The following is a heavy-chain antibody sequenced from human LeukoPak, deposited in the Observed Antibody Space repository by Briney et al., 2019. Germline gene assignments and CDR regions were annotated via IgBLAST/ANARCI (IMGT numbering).Heavy chain of an antibody. Sequence: SETLSLTCTVSGYSLTSGYYWGWIRQPPGKGLEWIGSIYHSGSTFYNPSLKSRVTISVDRSKNQFSLKLSSVTAADTAVYYCAVALGYCSSTSCHPLNWFDPWGQGTLVTVSS. D-gene: IGHD2-2*01. J-gene: IGHJ5*02. CDR2: IYHSGST. V-gene: IGHV4-38-2*02. CDR3: AVALGYCSSTSCHPLNWFDP. CDR1: GYSLTSGYY.